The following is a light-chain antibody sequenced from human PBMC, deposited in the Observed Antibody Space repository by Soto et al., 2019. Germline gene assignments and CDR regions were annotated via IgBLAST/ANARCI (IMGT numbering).Light chain of an antibody. Sequence: QSAVTQPASVGGSAGQSITTGCTGTSRDVRSYNLVSWYQQRPGEAPKLIISEVRNRPSGISYRSTGSKSGNTASVTISGLQTEDEADYYCSSYTTTSTLVFGGGTKVTVL. CDR2: EVR. J-gene: IGLJ3*02. CDR1: SRDVRSYNL. V-gene: IGLV2-14*01. CDR3: SSYTTTSTLV.